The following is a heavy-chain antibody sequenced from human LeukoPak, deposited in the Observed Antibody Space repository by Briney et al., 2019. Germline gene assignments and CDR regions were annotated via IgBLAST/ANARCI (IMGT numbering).Heavy chain of an antibody. CDR1: GFTFSNAW. J-gene: IGHJ4*02. Sequence: HPGGSLRLSCAASGFTFSNAWMSWVRQAPGKGLEWVANIKQDGSEKYYVDSVKGRFTISRDNAKNSLYLQMNSLRAEDTAVYYCAREVAAADIPTRYFDYWGQGTLVTVSS. CDR3: AREVAAADIPTRYFDY. CDR2: IKQDGSEK. D-gene: IGHD6-13*01. V-gene: IGHV3-7*01.